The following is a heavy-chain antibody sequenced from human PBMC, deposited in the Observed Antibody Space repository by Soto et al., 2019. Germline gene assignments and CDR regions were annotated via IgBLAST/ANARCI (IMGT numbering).Heavy chain of an antibody. D-gene: IGHD3-10*01. Sequence: QLQLQESGPGLVKPSETLSLTCTVSGGSISSSSYYWGWIRQPPGKGLEWIGSIYYSGSTYYNPSLKSRVTISVDTSKNQCSLKLSSVTAADTAVYYCARHATMVRGVTVYYYYGMDVWGQGTTVTVSS. CDR3: ARHATMVRGVTVYYYYGMDV. CDR2: IYYSGST. J-gene: IGHJ6*02. V-gene: IGHV4-39*01. CDR1: GGSISSSSYY.